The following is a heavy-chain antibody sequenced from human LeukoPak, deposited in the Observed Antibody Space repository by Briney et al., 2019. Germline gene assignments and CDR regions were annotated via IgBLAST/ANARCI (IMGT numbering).Heavy chain of an antibody. Sequence: GGSLRLSCAASGFTFSISWMTWVRQAPGKGLEWVANIKEDGSEKYYVDSVKGRFTLSRDNTKESLYLQMNSLRAEDTAVYYCAKDHVIAAAGTDWFDPWGQGTLVTVSS. CDR3: AKDHVIAAAGTDWFDP. CDR1: GFTFSISW. J-gene: IGHJ5*02. D-gene: IGHD6-13*01. V-gene: IGHV3-7*01. CDR2: IKEDGSEK.